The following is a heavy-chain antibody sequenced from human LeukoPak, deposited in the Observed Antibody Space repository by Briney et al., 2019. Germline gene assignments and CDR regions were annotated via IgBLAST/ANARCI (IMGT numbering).Heavy chain of an antibody. D-gene: IGHD3-3*01. J-gene: IGHJ4*02. V-gene: IGHV3-21*01. CDR2: ISSSSIYI. CDR1: GFTFSSYS. CDR3: AGTTYYDFWSGYYVPDFDY. Sequence: PGGSLRLSCAASGFTFSSYSMNWVRQAPGKGLEWVSSISSSSIYIYYADSVKGRFTISRDNAKNSLYLQMNSLRAEDTAVYYCAGTTYYDFWSGYYVPDFDYWGQGTLVTVSS.